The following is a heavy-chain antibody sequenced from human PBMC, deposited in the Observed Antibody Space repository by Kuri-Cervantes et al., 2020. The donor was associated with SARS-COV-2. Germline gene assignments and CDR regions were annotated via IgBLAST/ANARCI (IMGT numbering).Heavy chain of an antibody. J-gene: IGHJ4*02. Sequence: GGSLRLSCAASGFTFDDYAMHWVRQAPGKGLEWVSGISWNSGSIGYADSVKGRFTISRDNAKNSLYLQMNSLRAEDTAVYYCARVRGVGYWGQGTLVTVSS. CDR2: ISWNSGSI. V-gene: IGHV3-9*01. CDR3: ARVRGVGY. CDR1: GFTFDDYA. D-gene: IGHD3-10*01.